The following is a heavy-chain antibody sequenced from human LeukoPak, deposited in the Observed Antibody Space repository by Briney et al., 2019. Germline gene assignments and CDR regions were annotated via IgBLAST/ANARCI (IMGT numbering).Heavy chain of an antibody. CDR1: GGSFSTHY. CDR3: AGFTFFRGVITFDY. Sequence: SETLSLTCTVSGGSFSTHYWSWIRQPPGKGLEWIGYIYYSGSTNYNPSLKSRVTISVDTSKNQFSLKLSSVTAADTAVYSCAGFTFFRGVITFDYWGQGTLVTVSS. V-gene: IGHV4-59*08. D-gene: IGHD3-10*01. J-gene: IGHJ4*02. CDR2: IYYSGST.